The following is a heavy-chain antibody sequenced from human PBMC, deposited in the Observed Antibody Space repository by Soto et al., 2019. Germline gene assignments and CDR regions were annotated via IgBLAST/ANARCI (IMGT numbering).Heavy chain of an antibody. J-gene: IGHJ6*02. CDR3: TADIPNLSANYGMDV. CDR2: IKTKIEGGTT. V-gene: IGHV3-15*07. Sequence: EEQLVESGGGLVEPGGSLRLSCAASGFIFSNTWINWVRQAPGKGLEWVGRIKTKIEGGTTNYAAPVKGRFTVSGDDSKNTVYLHMNSLRTEDTAVYYCTADIPNLSANYGMDVWGQGTTVTVSS. CDR1: GFIFSNTW. D-gene: IGHD2-2*02.